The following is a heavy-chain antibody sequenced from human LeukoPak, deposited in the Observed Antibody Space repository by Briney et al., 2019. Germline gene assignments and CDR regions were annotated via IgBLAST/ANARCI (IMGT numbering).Heavy chain of an antibody. V-gene: IGHV4-30-2*01. J-gene: IGHJ5*02. CDR3: ARAYYDFWSGPRGWFDP. CDR2: IYHSGST. Sequence: SQTLSLTCAVSGGSISSGGYSWSWIRQPPGKGLEWIGYIYHSGSTYYNPSLKSRVTISVDRSKNQFSLKLSFVTAADTAVYYCARAYYDFWSGPRGWFDPWGQGTLVTVSS. D-gene: IGHD3-3*01. CDR1: GGSISSGGYS.